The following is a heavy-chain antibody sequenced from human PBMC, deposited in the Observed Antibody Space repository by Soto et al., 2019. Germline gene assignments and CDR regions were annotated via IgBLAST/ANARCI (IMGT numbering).Heavy chain of an antibody. CDR1: GYTFTSYV. Sequence: ASVKVSCKASGYTFTSYVISWVRQAPGQGLEWMGWISVYNGNTNYAQKFQGRVTMTTDTSTSTAYMELRSLRSDDTAVYYCARGRRDCSGGSCYGDYETDYWGQGTLVTVSS. V-gene: IGHV1-18*01. D-gene: IGHD2-15*01. CDR2: ISVYNGNT. CDR3: ARGRRDCSGGSCYGDYETDY. J-gene: IGHJ4*02.